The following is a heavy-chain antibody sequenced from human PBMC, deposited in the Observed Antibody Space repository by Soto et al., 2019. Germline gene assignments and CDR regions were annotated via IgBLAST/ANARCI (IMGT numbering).Heavy chain of an antibody. Sequence: EVHLLGSGGDLVKPGGSLRLSCEVSGFTFNNFAMSWVRQSPGKGLEWVSTISSDGDLRHYAESVKGRFTISSDNSKSSRFLQMNTLKAEDTALYFWAKVRKRFLDILTGATNFDSWGQGTLVTVSS. CDR2: ISSDGDLR. CDR1: GFTFNNFA. CDR3: AKVRKRFLDILTGATNFDS. J-gene: IGHJ4*02. V-gene: IGHV3-23*01. D-gene: IGHD3-9*01.